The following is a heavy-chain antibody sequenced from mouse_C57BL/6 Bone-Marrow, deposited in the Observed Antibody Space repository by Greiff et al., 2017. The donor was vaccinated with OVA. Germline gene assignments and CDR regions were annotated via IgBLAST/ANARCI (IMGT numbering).Heavy chain of an antibody. V-gene: IGHV1-64*01. CDR1: GYTFTSYW. Sequence: VQLQQPGAELVKPGASVKLSCKASGYTFTSYWMHWVKQRPGQGLEWIGMIHPNSGSTNYNQKFKGKATLTVDTSSSTAYMQLSSLTSEDSAVYYCARGGNSYAMDYWGQGTSVTVSS. D-gene: IGHD2-1*01. CDR2: IHPNSGST. J-gene: IGHJ4*01. CDR3: ARGGNSYAMDY.